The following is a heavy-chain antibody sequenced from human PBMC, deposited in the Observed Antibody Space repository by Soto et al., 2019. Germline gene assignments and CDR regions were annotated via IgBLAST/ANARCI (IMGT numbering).Heavy chain of an antibody. Sequence: GASVKVSCKASGGTFSSYAVSWVRQAPGQGLEWMGGIIPIFGTANYAQKFQGRVTITADESTSTAYMELSSLRSEDTAVYYCACSRGGWLADPFDYWGKGTLVTVSS. V-gene: IGHV1-69*13. CDR3: ACSRGGWLADPFDY. D-gene: IGHD2-15*01. J-gene: IGHJ4*02. CDR1: GGTFSSYA. CDR2: IIPIFGTA.